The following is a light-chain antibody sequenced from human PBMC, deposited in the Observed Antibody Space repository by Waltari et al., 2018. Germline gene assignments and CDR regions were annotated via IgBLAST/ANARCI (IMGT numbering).Light chain of an antibody. CDR2: DTS. Sequence: EIVLTQSPVTLSLAAGERATLSCMASESVFNYLAWYQQKPGQSPRLLIYDTSKRATGIPARFSGSGYGTDFTLTINNLEAEDFALYYCQQGSILPLTFGGGTKVEIK. V-gene: IGKV3-11*01. J-gene: IGKJ4*01. CDR1: ESVFNY. CDR3: QQGSILPLT.